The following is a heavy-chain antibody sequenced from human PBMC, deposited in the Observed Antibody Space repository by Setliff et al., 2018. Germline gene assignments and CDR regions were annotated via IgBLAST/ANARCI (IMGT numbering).Heavy chain of an antibody. V-gene: IGHV1-69*05. CDR1: GGTFSSYG. D-gene: IGHD6-6*01. CDR3: VREGVDRRSSTDYRYYMDV. CDR2: TIPMFGTT. Sequence: ASVKVSCKASGGTFSSYGISWVRQAPGQGLEWMGGTIPMFGTTNYARKFQGRVTIITDESTSTAYMQLSSLGSEDTAVYYCVREGVDRRSSTDYRYYMDVWGKGTTVTVSS. J-gene: IGHJ6*03.